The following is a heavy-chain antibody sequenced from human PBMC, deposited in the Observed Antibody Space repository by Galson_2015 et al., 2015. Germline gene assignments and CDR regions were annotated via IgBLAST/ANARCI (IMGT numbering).Heavy chain of an antibody. Sequence: SLRLSCAASGFTFDDYAMHWVRQAPGKGLEWVSGISWNSGSIGYADSVKGRFTISRDNAKNSLYLQMNSLRAEDTALYYCAKAQVPITMIESFGGWGQGTLVTVSS. CDR2: ISWNSGSI. CDR1: GFTFDDYA. D-gene: IGHD3-22*01. J-gene: IGHJ4*02. V-gene: IGHV3-9*01. CDR3: AKAQVPITMIESFGG.